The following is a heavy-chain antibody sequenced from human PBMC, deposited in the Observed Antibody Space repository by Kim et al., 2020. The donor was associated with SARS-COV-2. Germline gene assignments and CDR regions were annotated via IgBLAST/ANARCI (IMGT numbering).Heavy chain of an antibody. CDR2: ISSSSSYI. D-gene: IGHD3-3*01. V-gene: IGHV3-21*01. CDR3: ARHYDFWSGYLPDRNTGGVVDI. Sequence: GGSLRLSCAASGFTFSSYSMNWVRQAPGKGLEWVSSISSSSSYIYYADSVKGRFTISRDNAKNSLYLQMNSLRAEDTAVYYCARHYDFWSGYLPDRNTGGVVDIWGQGTMVTVSS. CDR1: GFTFSSYS. J-gene: IGHJ3*02.